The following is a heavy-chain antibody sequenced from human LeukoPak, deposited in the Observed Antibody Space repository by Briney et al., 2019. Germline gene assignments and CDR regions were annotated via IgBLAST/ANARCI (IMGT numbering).Heavy chain of an antibody. V-gene: IGHV3-23*01. Sequence: GGSLRLSCAASGFTFSSYAMSWVRQAPGKGLEWVSAISGSGGSTYYADSVKGRFTISRDNSKNTLYLQMNSLRSEDTAVYYCARGAKKYQLLPIGGWGQGTLVTVSS. CDR3: ARGAKKYQLLPIGG. CDR1: GFTFSSYA. J-gene: IGHJ4*02. CDR2: ISGSGGST. D-gene: IGHD2-2*01.